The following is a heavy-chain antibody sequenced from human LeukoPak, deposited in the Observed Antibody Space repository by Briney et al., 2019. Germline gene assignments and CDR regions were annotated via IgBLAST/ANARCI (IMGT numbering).Heavy chain of an antibody. Sequence: SGPTLVKPTQTLTLTCTFSGFSLSTRGVGVGWIRQPPGKALEWLALIYWNDDNRYSPSLKSRLTITKDTSKNQVVLTITNMDPVDTARYYCAHGSGWLYDYWGQGTLVTVSS. D-gene: IGHD6-19*01. V-gene: IGHV2-5*01. CDR3: AHGSGWLYDY. CDR2: IYWNDDN. CDR1: GFSLSTRGVG. J-gene: IGHJ4*02.